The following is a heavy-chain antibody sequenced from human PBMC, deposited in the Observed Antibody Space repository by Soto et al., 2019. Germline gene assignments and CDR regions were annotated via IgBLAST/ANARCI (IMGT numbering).Heavy chain of an antibody. Sequence: PGGSPRLSCAASGVPFSSYAMSWVRQAPGKGLEWVSGVSAGGVGTYYADSVKGRFTISRDNSRNTLYLQMNSLRAEDTAIYYCAKRPNAFDIWGQGTVVTVSS. CDR2: VSAGGVGT. CDR1: GVPFSSYA. V-gene: IGHV3-23*01. CDR3: AKRPNAFDI. J-gene: IGHJ3*02.